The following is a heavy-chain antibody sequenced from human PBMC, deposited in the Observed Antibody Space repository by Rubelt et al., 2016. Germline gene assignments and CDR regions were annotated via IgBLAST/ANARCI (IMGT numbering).Heavy chain of an antibody. CDR3: ARVPYGGNGAVGVYFDY. D-gene: IGHD4-23*01. V-gene: IGHV3-33*01. CDR2: NK. Sequence: NKYYADSVKGRFTISRDNSKNTPYLQMNSLRAEDTAVYYCARVPYGGNGAVGVYFDYWGQGTLVTVSS. J-gene: IGHJ4*02.